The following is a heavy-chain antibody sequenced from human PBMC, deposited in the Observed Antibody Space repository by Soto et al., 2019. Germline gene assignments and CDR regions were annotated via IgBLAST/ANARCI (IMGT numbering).Heavy chain of an antibody. CDR3: ARRVNGYFDY. CDR2: ILSNYNT. J-gene: IGHJ4*02. V-gene: IGHV3-23*05. Sequence: EVQLLESGGGLVQPGGSLTLSCAASGFRFRDYTMSWVRQAPGKVLESISVILSNYNTYYTDSVRGRFTISRDSSNNILYLGMNSLRAEDTAVYYCARRVNGYFDYWGQGALVTVSS. D-gene: IGHD2-8*01. CDR1: GFRFRDYT.